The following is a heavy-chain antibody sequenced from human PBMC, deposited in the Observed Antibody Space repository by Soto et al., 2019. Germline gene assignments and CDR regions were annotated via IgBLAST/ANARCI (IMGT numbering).Heavy chain of an antibody. CDR3: AATTWMQASHYAMDV. CDR2: IVVGSGHT. Sequence: HMQLVQSGPEVRKPGTSVKVSCKASGFTLTNSAMQWVRQARGQRLEWIGWIVVGSGHTNYAQKFQKRVTITGDMSTSTTYVELSSLTSEDTAVYYCAATTWMQASHYAMDVWGQGTTVTVSS. J-gene: IGHJ6*02. CDR1: GFTLTNSA. D-gene: IGHD5-18*01. V-gene: IGHV1-58*02.